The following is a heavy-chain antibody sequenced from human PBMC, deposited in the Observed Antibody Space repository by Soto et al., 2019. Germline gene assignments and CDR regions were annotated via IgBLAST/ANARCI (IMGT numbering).Heavy chain of an antibody. D-gene: IGHD2-15*01. CDR1: GYSISSGYY. Sequence: NPSETLSLTCAVSGYSISSGYYWGWIRQPPGKGLEWIGSIYHSGSTYYNPSLKSRVTISVDTSKNQFSLKLSSVTAADTAVYHCARAAGGGYCSGGSCYSRAFDTWGQGTMVTVSS. V-gene: IGHV4-38-2*01. CDR3: ARAAGGGYCSGGSCYSRAFDT. CDR2: IYHSGST. J-gene: IGHJ3*02.